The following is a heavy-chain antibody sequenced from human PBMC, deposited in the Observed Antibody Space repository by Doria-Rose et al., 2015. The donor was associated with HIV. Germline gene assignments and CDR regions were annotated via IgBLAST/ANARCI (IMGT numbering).Heavy chain of an antibody. CDR2: ISWDSGAI. V-gene: IGHV3-9*01. J-gene: IGHJ6*03. CDR1: GFSFESYA. Sequence: VQLVQSGGGLVQPGRSLRLSCVGSGFSFESYAMHWVRLAPGKGLEWVAGISWDSGAIGNADSVEGRFTISRDNAKKSVYLEMRSLRPEDTAVYYCAKAPIIGPKYYFYMDVWGKGPSVTVSS. CDR3: AKAPIIGPKYYFYMDV. D-gene: IGHD3-3*01.